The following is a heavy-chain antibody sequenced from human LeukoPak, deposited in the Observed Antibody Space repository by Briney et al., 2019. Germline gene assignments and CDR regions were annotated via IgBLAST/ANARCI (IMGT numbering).Heavy chain of an antibody. D-gene: IGHD3-22*01. Sequence: GGSLRLSCAASGFTVSSNYMSWVRQAPGKGLEWVSVIYSGGSTYYADSVKGRFTISRDNSKNTLYLQMNSLRAEDTAVYYCARDLLSYYYDSSGPSYFDYWGQGTLVTVSP. V-gene: IGHV3-66*01. CDR3: ARDLLSYYYDSSGPSYFDY. J-gene: IGHJ4*02. CDR1: GFTVSSNY. CDR2: IYSGGST.